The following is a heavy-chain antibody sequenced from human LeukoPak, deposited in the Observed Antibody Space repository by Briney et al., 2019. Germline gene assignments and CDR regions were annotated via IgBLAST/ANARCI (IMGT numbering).Heavy chain of an antibody. CDR1: GGTFSSYA. V-gene: IGHV1-69*13. CDR3: ASAADYGAYVSRFDP. J-gene: IGHJ5*02. CDR2: IIPIFGTA. Sequence: SVKVSCKASGGTFSSYAISWVRQAPGQGLGWMGGIIPIFGTANYAQKFQGRVTITADESTSTAYMELSSLRSEDTAVYYCASAADYGAYVSRFDPWGQGTLVTVSS. D-gene: IGHD4-17*01.